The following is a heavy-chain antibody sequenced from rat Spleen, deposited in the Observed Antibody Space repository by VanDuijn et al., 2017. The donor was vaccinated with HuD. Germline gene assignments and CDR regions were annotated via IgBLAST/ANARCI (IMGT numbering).Heavy chain of an antibody. V-gene: IGHV5-29*01. CDR2: LSYDGHTT. Sequence: EVQLVESGGDLVQPGRSLKLTCAASGFTFSHYGMAWVRQAPTKGLEWVATLSYDGHTTYYRDSVKGRFTVSRDNEQNTLYLQMNSLRSEDTATYYCTTGDYGYTRLFAYWGQGTLVTVSS. D-gene: IGHD1-9*01. CDR1: GFTFSHYG. J-gene: IGHJ3*01. CDR3: TTGDYGYTRLFAY.